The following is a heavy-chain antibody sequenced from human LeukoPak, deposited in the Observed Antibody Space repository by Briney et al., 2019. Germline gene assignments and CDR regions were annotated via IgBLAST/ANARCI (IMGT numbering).Heavy chain of an antibody. CDR1: GYTFTSYG. J-gene: IGHJ6*02. Sequence: ASVKVSCKASGYTFTSYGISWVRQAPGQGLEWMGWISAYNGNTNYAQKLQGRVTMTTDTSTSTAYMELRSLRSDDTAVYYCARDRYLDSSGWYVGTGYYYYGMDVWGQGTTVTVSS. D-gene: IGHD6-19*01. CDR2: ISAYNGNT. CDR3: ARDRYLDSSGWYVGTGYYYYGMDV. V-gene: IGHV1-18*01.